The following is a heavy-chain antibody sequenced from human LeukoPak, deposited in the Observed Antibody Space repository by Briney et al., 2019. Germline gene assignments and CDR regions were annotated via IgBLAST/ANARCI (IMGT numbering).Heavy chain of an antibody. Sequence: GGSLRLSCAASGFTFGDYAMSWVRQAPGRGLEWLSTISGGGSSTAYADSVKGRFTISRDNSKNTLYLEMNSLRAEDTALYYCAKGRGAVGPNSRENDHWGQGTLVTVSS. D-gene: IGHD4/OR15-4a*01. V-gene: IGHV3-23*01. CDR3: AKGRGAVGPNSRENDH. J-gene: IGHJ4*02. CDR2: ISGGGSST. CDR1: GFTFGDYA.